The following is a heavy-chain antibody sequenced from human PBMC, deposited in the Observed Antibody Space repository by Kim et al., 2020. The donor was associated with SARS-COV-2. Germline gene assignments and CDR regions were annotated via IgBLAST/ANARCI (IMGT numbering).Heavy chain of an antibody. CDR3: TRDESGSGYPRGDYYYYGMDV. Sequence: GGSLRLSCAASGFTFSGSAMHWVRQASGKGLEWVGRIRSKANSYATAYAASVKGRFTISRDDSKNTAYLQMNSLKTEDTAVYYCTRDESGSGYPRGDYYYYGMDVWGQGTTVTVSS. CDR2: IRSKANSYAT. J-gene: IGHJ6*02. D-gene: IGHD5-12*01. V-gene: IGHV3-73*01. CDR1: GFTFSGSA.